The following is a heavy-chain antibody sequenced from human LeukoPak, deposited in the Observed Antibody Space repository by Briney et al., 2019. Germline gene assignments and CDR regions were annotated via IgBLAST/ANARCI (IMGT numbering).Heavy chain of an antibody. Sequence: PGGSLRLSCAASEFIFSNYWMSWVRQAPGIGLEWVANIKLDGSEKYYVDSVKGRFTISRDNAKNSLYLQMNSLRAEDTAVYYCARHGGRYYFDYWGQGTLVTVSS. CDR3: ARHGGRYYFDY. CDR1: EFIFSNYW. J-gene: IGHJ4*02. V-gene: IGHV3-7*05. CDR2: IKLDGSEK. D-gene: IGHD3-16*01.